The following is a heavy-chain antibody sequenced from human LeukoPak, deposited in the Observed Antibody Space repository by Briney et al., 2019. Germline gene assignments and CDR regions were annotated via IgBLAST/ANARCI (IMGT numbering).Heavy chain of an antibody. D-gene: IGHD5-24*01. CDR2: ISSSGSTI. CDR1: GFTFSSYE. CDR3: ARVPTMEEMATSLDY. J-gene: IGHJ4*02. Sequence: PGGSLRLSCAASGFTFSSYEMNWFRQAPGKGLEWVSYISSSGSTIYYADSVKGRFTISRDNAKNSLYLQMNSLRAEDTAVYYCARVPTMEEMATSLDYWGQGTLVTVSS. V-gene: IGHV3-48*03.